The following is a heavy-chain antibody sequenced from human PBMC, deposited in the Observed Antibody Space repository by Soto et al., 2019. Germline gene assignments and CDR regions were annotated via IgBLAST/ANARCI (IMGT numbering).Heavy chain of an antibody. D-gene: IGHD3-9*01. Sequence: PGGSLRLSCPASGFPFGDYSMSWFRQAPGKGLEWVGFIRSKAYGGTTEYAASVKGRFTISRDDSKSIAYLQMNSLKTEDTAVYYCTRDPIPYDILTGYYRNWFDPWGQGTLVTVSS. J-gene: IGHJ5*02. V-gene: IGHV3-49*03. CDR2: IRSKAYGGTT. CDR1: GFPFGDYS. CDR3: TRDPIPYDILTGYYRNWFDP.